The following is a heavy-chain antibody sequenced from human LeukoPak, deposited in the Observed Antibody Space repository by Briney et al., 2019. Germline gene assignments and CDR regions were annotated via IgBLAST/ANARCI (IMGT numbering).Heavy chain of an antibody. CDR3: ARIAKDCGGDCFADY. J-gene: IGHJ4*02. V-gene: IGHV3-66*01. CDR1: ALTVSGNS. CDR2: IYYGGST. Sequence: GGSLTLSCTPSALTVSGNSVTWIRQIPGEGLEWVSAIYYGGSTFYADSVKGRFIISRDTSKHTWTIQMNSLRVEDTAVYYCARIAKDCGGDCFADYWGQGTLVTVSS. D-gene: IGHD2-21*01.